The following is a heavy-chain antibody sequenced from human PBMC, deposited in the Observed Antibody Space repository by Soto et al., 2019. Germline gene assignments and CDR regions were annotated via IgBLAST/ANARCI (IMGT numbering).Heavy chain of an antibody. CDR2: INAGNGNT. CDR3: ATWAVAGKSDY. V-gene: IGHV1-3*01. CDR1: GYTFTRYS. Sequence: ASVKGYCKDSGYTFTRYSRHLVRQAPGQRLEWMGWINAGNGNTKYSQKFQGRVTITRDTSASTAYMELSSLRSEDTAVYYCATWAVAGKSDYWGQGTLVTVSS. D-gene: IGHD6-19*01. J-gene: IGHJ4*02.